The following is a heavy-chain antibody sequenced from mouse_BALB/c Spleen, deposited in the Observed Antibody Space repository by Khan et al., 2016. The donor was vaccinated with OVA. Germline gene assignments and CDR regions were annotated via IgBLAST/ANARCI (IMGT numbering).Heavy chain of an antibody. CDR3: ARPPYCSYTLDY. V-gene: IGHV9-3-1*01. CDR2: INTYTGEA. J-gene: IGHJ4*01. D-gene: IGHD2-10*01. Sequence: QIQLVQSGPELKKPGETVKISCKASGYTFTSYGMNWVKQSPGKALRWMGWINTYTGEATYTDDFKGRFAFSLDTSASTAYLQINNLKNEDTATYFCARPPYCSYTLDYWGQGTSVTVSS. CDR1: GYTFTSYG.